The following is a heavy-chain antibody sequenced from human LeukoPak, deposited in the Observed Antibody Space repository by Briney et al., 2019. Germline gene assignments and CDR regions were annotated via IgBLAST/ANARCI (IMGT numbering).Heavy chain of an antibody. D-gene: IGHD2-15*01. V-gene: IGHV3-30*18. CDR2: ISYDGSNK. CDR1: GFTFTGYG. CDR3: AKAGRGQECYFDY. J-gene: IGHJ4*02. Sequence: PGRSLRLSCAASGFTFTGYGMHWVRQAPGKGLEWVAVISYDGSNKYYADSVKGRFTISRDNSKNTLYLQMNSLRAEDTAVYYCAKAGRGQECYFDYWGQGTLVTVSS.